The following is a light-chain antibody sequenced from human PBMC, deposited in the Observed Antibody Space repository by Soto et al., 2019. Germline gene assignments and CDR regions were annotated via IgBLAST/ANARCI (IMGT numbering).Light chain of an antibody. V-gene: IGLV2-14*01. CDR2: EVS. J-gene: IGLJ1*01. CDR3: SSYTITSTDV. CDR1: SSVVGGYNY. Sequence: QSVLTQPASVSGSPGQSITISCTGTSSVVGGYNYVSWYQQHPGKAPKLMIYEVSDRPSGVSNRFSGSKSGNTASLTISGLQAEDEADYYCSSYTITSTDVFGTGTKVTVL.